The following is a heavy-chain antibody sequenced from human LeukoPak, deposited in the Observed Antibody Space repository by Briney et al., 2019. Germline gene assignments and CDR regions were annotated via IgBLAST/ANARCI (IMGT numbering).Heavy chain of an antibody. D-gene: IGHD2-2*01. V-gene: IGHV3-23*01. CDR3: VKDFVVVPGLVNYFDY. CDR1: GFGFSNYA. CDR2: IGGSIGST. J-gene: IGHJ4*02. Sequence: PGGSLRLSCAASGFGFSNYAMSWVRQGPGKGLEWVSAIGGSIGSTFYTDSVKGRFTISRDNSKNTLSLQMNSLRVEDTAVYYCVKDFVVVPGLVNYFDYWGQGTLVTVSS.